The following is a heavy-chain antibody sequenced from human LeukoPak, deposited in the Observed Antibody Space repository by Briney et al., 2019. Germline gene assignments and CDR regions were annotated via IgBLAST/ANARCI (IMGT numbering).Heavy chain of an antibody. Sequence: SVKSSCKASGATFSSYAISWLRQAPGQGLEWMGRIIPILGIANYAQKFQGRVTITADKSTSTAYMELSSLRSEDTAVYYCEVGGSCYGCGDYWGQGTLVTVSS. V-gene: IGHV1-69*04. CDR1: GATFSSYA. D-gene: IGHD2-15*01. CDR2: IIPILGIA. J-gene: IGHJ4*02. CDR3: EVGGSCYGCGDY.